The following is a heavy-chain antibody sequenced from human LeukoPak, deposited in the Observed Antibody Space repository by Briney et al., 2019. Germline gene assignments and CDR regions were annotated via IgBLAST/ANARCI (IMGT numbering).Heavy chain of an antibody. J-gene: IGHJ4*02. D-gene: IGHD3-10*01. V-gene: IGHV1-18*01. CDR1: GYTFPSYG. CDR3: ARALGGSGRYQYYFDY. CDR2: ISAYNGNT. Sequence: SVKVSCKASGYTFPSYGISWVRQAPGQGLEWMGWISAYNGNTNYAQKLQGRGTVTTDTSTSTAYMELRSLRSDDTAVYYCARALGGSGRYQYYFDYWGQGTLVTVSS.